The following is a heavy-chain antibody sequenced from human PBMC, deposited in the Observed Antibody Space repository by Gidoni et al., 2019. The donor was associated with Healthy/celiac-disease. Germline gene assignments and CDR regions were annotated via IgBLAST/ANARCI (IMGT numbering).Heavy chain of an antibody. D-gene: IGHD3-9*01. CDR2: IYYSGST. CDR3: GLRGYDILTGYFHFDY. CDR1: GGSISSRSYY. J-gene: IGHJ4*02. V-gene: IGHV4-39*01. Sequence: QLQLQESGPGLVKPSETLSLTCTVSGGSISSRSYYWGWIRQPPGKGLEWIGSIYYSGSTYYNPSLKSRVTISVDTSKNQFSLKLSSVTAADTAVYYSGLRGYDILTGYFHFDYWGQGTLVTVSS.